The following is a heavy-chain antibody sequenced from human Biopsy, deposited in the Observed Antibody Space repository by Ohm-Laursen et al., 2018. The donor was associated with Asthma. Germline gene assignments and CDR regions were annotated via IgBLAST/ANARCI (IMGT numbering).Heavy chain of an antibody. V-gene: IGHV4-34*01. CDR1: GGSFSGYY. CDR2: INHSGST. CDR3: ARAGQCSSTSCYNPGWFDP. Sequence: SETLSLTWTVYGGSFSGYYWSWIRQPPGKGLEWIGEINHSGSTNYNPSLKSRVTISVDTSKNQFSLKLSSVTAADTAVYYCARAGQCSSTSCYNPGWFDPWGQRTLVTVSS. J-gene: IGHJ5*02. D-gene: IGHD2-2*01.